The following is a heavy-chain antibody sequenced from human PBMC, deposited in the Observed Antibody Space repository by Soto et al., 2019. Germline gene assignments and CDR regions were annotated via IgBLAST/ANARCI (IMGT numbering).Heavy chain of an antibody. J-gene: IGHJ4*02. Sequence: GGSLRLSCSASGFTFSTSYMHWVRQAPGKGLEYVSAISSHGDRIYYADSVKGRFTITRDNSKSTLFLQMTSLRPADTAMYYCVKVLDSSGWYYYDYWGQGVMVTVYS. D-gene: IGHD6-19*01. CDR3: VKVLDSSGWYYYDY. V-gene: IGHV3-64D*06. CDR2: ISSHGDRI. CDR1: GFTFSTSY.